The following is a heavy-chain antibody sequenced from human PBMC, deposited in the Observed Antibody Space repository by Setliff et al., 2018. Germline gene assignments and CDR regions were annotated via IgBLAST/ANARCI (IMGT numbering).Heavy chain of an antibody. V-gene: IGHV3-30-3*01. CDR2: ISYDGSNK. D-gene: IGHD3-16*01. CDR1: GFTFSSYA. CDR3: ARDGGMGMIKGYYYGLDV. J-gene: IGHJ6*02. Sequence: PRLSCAASGFTFSSYAMHWVRQAPGKGLEWVAVISYDGSNKYYADSVKGRFTISRDNSKNTLYLQMNSLRAEDTAVYCCARDGGMGMIKGYYYGLDVWGQGTSVTVSS.